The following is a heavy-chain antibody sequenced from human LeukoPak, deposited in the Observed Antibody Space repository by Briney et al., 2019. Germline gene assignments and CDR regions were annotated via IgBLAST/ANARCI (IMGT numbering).Heavy chain of an antibody. CDR2: ISAYNGNT. CDR3: ARDSTLWFGEGGRGYFDY. D-gene: IGHD3-10*01. V-gene: IGHV1-18*01. CDR1: GYTFTSYG. J-gene: IGHJ4*02. Sequence: ASVKVSCKASGYTFTSYGISWVRQAPGQGLEWMGWISAYNGNTNYAQKLQGRVTMTTDTSTSTAYMELRSLRSGDTAVYYCARDSTLWFGEGGRGYFDYWGQGTLVTVSS.